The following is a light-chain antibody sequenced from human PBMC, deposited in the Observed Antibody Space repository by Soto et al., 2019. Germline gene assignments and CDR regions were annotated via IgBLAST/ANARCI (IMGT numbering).Light chain of an antibody. CDR2: ESR. CDR3: CSYAGSSTFV. CDR1: TSNIGTYDL. J-gene: IGLJ2*01. V-gene: IGLV2-23*03. Sequence: QSALTQPASMSGSRGQSITISCTGTTSNIGTYDLVSWYQQHPGKAPKLLIYESRRRPSGVSDRFSGSRSGNTASLTISGLQPEDEADYYCCSYAGSSTFVFGGGTQLTVL.